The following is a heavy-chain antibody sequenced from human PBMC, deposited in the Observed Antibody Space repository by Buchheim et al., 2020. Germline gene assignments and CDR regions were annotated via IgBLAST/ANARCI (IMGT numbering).Heavy chain of an antibody. CDR3: AREITAAAAHFDY. D-gene: IGHD6-13*01. V-gene: IGHV4-30-4*01. CDR2: IYYIGST. J-gene: IGHJ4*02. Sequence: QVQLQESGPGLVKPSQTLSLTCTVSGGSISSGDYYWSWIRQPPGKGRGWIGYIYYIGSTYYNPSLKSRFTISVDTSKTQFSLKLSSVTAADTAVYYCAREITAAAAHFDYWGQGTL. CDR1: GGSISSGDYY.